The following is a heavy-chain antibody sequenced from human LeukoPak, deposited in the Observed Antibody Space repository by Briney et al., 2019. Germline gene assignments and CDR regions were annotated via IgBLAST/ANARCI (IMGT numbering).Heavy chain of an antibody. CDR3: AREVRGVIITYPYYYYGMDV. CDR2: IKQDGSEK. V-gene: IGHV3-7*01. Sequence: AGGSLRLSCAASGFTFSSYWMSWVRQAPGKGLEWVANIKQDGSEKYYVDSVKGRFTISRDNAKNSLYLRMNSLRAEDTAVYYCAREVRGVIITYPYYYYGMDVWGQGTTVTVSS. CDR1: GFTFSSYW. J-gene: IGHJ6*02. D-gene: IGHD3-10*01.